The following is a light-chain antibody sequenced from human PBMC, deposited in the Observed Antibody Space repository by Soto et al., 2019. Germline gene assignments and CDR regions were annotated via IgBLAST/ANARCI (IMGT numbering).Light chain of an antibody. Sequence: AIRMTHSPSSLSASTGDRVTITCRASQGISSSLAWYQQKPGKAPKLLIYAASTLQSGVPSRFSGSGSGTDFTLTITCLQSEDFATYYCQQYNSYSFGQGTKVDIK. J-gene: IGKJ1*01. CDR3: QQYNSYS. CDR1: QGISSS. CDR2: AAS. V-gene: IGKV1-8*01.